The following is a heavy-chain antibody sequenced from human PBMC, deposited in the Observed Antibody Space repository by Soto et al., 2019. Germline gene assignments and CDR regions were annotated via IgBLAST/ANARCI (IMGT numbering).Heavy chain of an antibody. CDR1: GGTFSSYA. D-gene: IGHD2-2*01. CDR2: IIPIFGTA. V-gene: IGHV1-69*13. J-gene: IGHJ5*02. CDR3: ARDPSIVVVPAARDNWFDP. Sequence: SVKVSCKASGGTFSSYAISWVRQAPGQGLEWMGGIIPIFGTANYAQKFQGRVTITADESTSTAYMELSSLRSEDTAVYYCARDPSIVVVPAARDNWFDPWGKGTLVTVSS.